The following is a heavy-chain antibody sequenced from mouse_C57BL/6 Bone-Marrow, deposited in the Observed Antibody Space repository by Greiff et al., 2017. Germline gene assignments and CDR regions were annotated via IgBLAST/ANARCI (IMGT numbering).Heavy chain of an antibody. Sequence: EVMLVESGGGLVKPGGSLKLSCAASGFTFSSYAMSWVRQTPEKRLEWVATISDGGSYTYYPDNLKGRFTISRDNAKNNLYLQLSHLKSEDTSMYYCAGTGHYFDYWGQGTTLTVSS. CDR2: ISDGGSYT. J-gene: IGHJ2*01. CDR1: GFTFSSYA. D-gene: IGHD4-1*01. CDR3: AGTGHYFDY. V-gene: IGHV5-4*03.